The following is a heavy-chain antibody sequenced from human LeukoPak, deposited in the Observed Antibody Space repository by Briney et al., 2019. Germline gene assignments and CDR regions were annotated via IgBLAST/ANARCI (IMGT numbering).Heavy chain of an antibody. CDR1: GGTFSSYA. CDR2: ISAYNGNT. V-gene: IGHV1-18*01. J-gene: IGHJ4*02. CDR3: ARARAVIVPAASPWDY. Sequence: GASVKASCKASGGTFSSYAISWVRQAPGQGLEWMGWISAYNGNTNYAQKLQGRVTMTTDTSTSTAYMELRSLRSDGTAVYYCARARAVIVPAASPWDYWGQGTLVTVSS. D-gene: IGHD2-2*01.